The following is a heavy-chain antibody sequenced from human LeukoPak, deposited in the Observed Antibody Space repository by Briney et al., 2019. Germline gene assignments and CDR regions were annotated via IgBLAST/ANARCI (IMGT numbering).Heavy chain of an antibody. D-gene: IGHD2-15*01. CDR2: VGSSSSYI. CDR3: ARGWSSYYFDY. CDR1: GFTFSNAW. J-gene: IGHJ4*02. V-gene: IGHV3-21*01. Sequence: GSLRLSCAASGFTFSNAWMSWVRQAPGKGLEWVSSVGSSSSYIYYADSVRGRFTISRDNAKNSLYLQMNGLRAEDTAVYYCARGWSSYYFDYWGQGTLVTVSS.